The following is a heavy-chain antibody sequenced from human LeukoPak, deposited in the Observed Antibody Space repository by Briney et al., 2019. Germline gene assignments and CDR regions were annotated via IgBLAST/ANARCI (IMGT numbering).Heavy chain of an antibody. CDR1: GFTFSSYA. D-gene: IGHD4-17*01. J-gene: IGHJ4*02. CDR3: AKDLLDYGDYPGYFDY. Sequence: GGSLRLSCAASGFTFSSYAMSWFRQAPGKGLEWVSAISGSGGSTYYADSVKGRFTISRDNSKNTLYLQMNSLRAEDTAVYYCAKDLLDYGDYPGYFDYWGQGTLVTVSS. V-gene: IGHV3-23*01. CDR2: ISGSGGST.